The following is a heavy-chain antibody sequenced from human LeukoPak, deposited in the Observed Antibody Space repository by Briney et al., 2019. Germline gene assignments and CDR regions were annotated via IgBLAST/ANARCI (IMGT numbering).Heavy chain of an antibody. CDR1: GGSVTSGSHY. CDR3: ARVLARGQWLVNWFDP. D-gene: IGHD6-19*01. CDR2: IYYSGST. Sequence: PSETLSLTCSVSGGSVTSGSHYWSWIRQPPGKGLEWIGIIYYSGSTNYNPSLKSRVTLSADTSKNQFSLKLRSVTAADTAVYYCARVLARGQWLVNWFDPWGQGTLVTVSS. J-gene: IGHJ5*02. V-gene: IGHV4-61*01.